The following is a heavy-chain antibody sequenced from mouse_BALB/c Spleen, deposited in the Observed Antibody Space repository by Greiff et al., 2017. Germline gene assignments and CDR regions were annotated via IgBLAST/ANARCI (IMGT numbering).Heavy chain of an antibody. CDR3: ARGVWYFDY. CDR1: GYSFTGYF. Sequence: EVQLQQSGPELVKPGASVKISCKASGYSFTGYFMNWVMQSHGKSLEWIGRINPYNGDTFYNQKFKGKATLTVDKSSSTAHMELRSLASEDSAVYYCARGVWYFDYWGQGTTLTVSS. CDR2: INPYNGDT. V-gene: IGHV1-20*02. D-gene: IGHD2-10*02. J-gene: IGHJ2*01.